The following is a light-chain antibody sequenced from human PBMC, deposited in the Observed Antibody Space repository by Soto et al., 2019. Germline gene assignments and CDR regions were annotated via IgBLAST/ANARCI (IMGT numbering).Light chain of an antibody. V-gene: IGLV2-14*01. Sequence: QSALTQPASVSGSPGQSITISCTGTISDFVVYNYVSWYQQHPGKAPKIILYGVSNRPSGVSNRFSGSKSGNTASLTISGLQAEDEAEYYCSSYTSSGSVFGGGTKLTVL. CDR2: GVS. CDR3: SSYTSSGSV. J-gene: IGLJ2*01. CDR1: ISDFVVYNY.